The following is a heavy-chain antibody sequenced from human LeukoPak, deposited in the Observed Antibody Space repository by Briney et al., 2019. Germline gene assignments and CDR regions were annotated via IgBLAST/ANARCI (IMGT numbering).Heavy chain of an antibody. CDR3: ATPIKRYCSSTSCYDFVY. V-gene: IGHV3-21*01. CDR1: GFTFSSYS. J-gene: IGHJ4*02. CDR2: ISSSSSYI. Sequence: PGGSLRLSCAASGFTFSSYSMNWVRQAPGKGLEWVSSISSSSSYIYYADSVKGRFTISRDNAKNSLYLQMNSLRAEDTAVYYCATPIKRYCSSTSCYDFVYWGQGTLVTVSS. D-gene: IGHD2-2*01.